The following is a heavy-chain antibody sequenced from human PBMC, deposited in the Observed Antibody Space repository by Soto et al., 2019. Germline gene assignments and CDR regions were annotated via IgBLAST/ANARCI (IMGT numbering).Heavy chain of an antibody. CDR1: GFTFSSYA. CDR2: ISGSGGSI. V-gene: IGHV3-23*01. J-gene: IGHJ4*02. CDR3: AKEAGGYGSGSYYYFDY. Sequence: GGSLRLSCAASGFTFSSYAMSWVRQAPGKGLEWVPAISGSGGSIYYADSVKGRFTISRDNSKNTLYLQMNSLRAEDTAVYYCAKEAGGYGSGSYYYFDYWGQGTLVTVSS. D-gene: IGHD3-10*01.